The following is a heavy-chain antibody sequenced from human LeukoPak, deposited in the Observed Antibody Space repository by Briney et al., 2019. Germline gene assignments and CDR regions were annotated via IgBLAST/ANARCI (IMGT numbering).Heavy chain of an antibody. Sequence: GGSLRLSCAASGFTFSSYWMSWVRQAPGQGLEWVAIISSEGNTQYYADSVKGRFTISRDNSKNTLYLQMNSLRAEDTAFYYCRVFLTSRDYWGQGSLVTVSS. V-gene: IGHV3-30*03. CDR3: RVFLTSRDY. CDR2: ISSEGNTQ. CDR1: GFTFSSYW. D-gene: IGHD3-9*01. J-gene: IGHJ4*02.